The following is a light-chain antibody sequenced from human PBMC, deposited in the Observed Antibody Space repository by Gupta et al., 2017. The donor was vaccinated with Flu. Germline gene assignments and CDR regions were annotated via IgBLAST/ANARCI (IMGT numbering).Light chain of an antibody. Sequence: SGDKLGDRYACWYQQKPGQSPVLVIYQDRKRPSGIPERFSGSNSGNTATLTISGTQAMDEADYYCQAWDRSTYVVFGGGTKLTVL. CDR2: QDR. CDR3: QAWDRSTYVV. CDR1: KLGDRY. J-gene: IGLJ2*01. V-gene: IGLV3-1*01.